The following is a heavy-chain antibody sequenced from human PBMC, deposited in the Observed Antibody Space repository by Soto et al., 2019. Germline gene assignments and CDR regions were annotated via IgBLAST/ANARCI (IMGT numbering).Heavy chain of an antibody. Sequence: EVQLLESGGGLVQPGGSLRLSCAASGFSFSSYAMVWVRQAPGKGLEWVSVISARGGSLYFADSVKGRFTISRDNSKNVLSLEMNSLRAEDPATYFCATGSIEYSASVDNWGQGTLVVVSS. J-gene: IGHJ4*02. D-gene: IGHD5-12*01. CDR2: ISARGGSL. CDR1: GFSFSSYA. CDR3: ATGSIEYSASVDN. V-gene: IGHV3-23*01.